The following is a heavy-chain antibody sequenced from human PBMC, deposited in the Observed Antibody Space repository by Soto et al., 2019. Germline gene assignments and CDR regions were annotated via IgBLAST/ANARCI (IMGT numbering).Heavy chain of an antibody. CDR3: ARDIGITIFGVVIKGFDY. CDR1: GYTFTSYG. D-gene: IGHD3-3*01. J-gene: IGHJ4*02. V-gene: IGHV1-18*01. Sequence: ASVKVSCKASGYTFTSYGISWVRQAPGQGLEWMGWISAYNGNTNYAQKLQGRVTMTTDTSTSTAYVELRSLRSDDTAVYYCARDIGITIFGVVIKGFDYWGQGTLVTVSS. CDR2: ISAYNGNT.